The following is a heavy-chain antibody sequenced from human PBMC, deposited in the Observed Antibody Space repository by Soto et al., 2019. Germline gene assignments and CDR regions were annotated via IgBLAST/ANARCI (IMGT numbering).Heavy chain of an antibody. V-gene: IGHV4-30-2*01. CDR2: ISHSGGT. CDR1: GGSINSGRSS. D-gene: IGHD2-8*02. Sequence: QLQLLESGTRLVKPSQTLSLTCSVSGGSINSGRSSWNWIRQPPGKGLEWIAYISHSGGTNYTSSLRNRVTISGDRSKNQCALKLTSLTAADTAVYYCVRESTPSGPHWFETWGPGILVTVSS. J-gene: IGHJ5*02. CDR3: VRESTPSGPHWFET.